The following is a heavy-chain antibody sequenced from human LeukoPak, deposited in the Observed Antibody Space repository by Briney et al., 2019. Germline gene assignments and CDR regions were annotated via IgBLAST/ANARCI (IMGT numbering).Heavy chain of an antibody. Sequence: PGGSLRLSCAASGFTFSSYAMSWVRQAPGKGLEWVSAISGSGGSTYYADSVKGRFTISRHNSKNTLYLQMNSLRAEDTAVYYCATKSDSSGYYYRYWGQGTLVTVSS. J-gene: IGHJ4*02. CDR2: ISGSGGST. V-gene: IGHV3-23*01. CDR3: ATKSDSSGYYYRY. D-gene: IGHD3-22*01. CDR1: GFTFSSYA.